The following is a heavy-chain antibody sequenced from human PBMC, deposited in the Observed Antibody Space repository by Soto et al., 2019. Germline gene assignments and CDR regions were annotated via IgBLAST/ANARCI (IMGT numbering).Heavy chain of an antibody. V-gene: IGHV3-15*01. CDR3: TTALGPTPRGHFGG. CDR2: IKSKTDGGTR. J-gene: IGHJ4*01. D-gene: IGHD1-26*01. CDR1: GSALMNAF. Sequence: GSPRLSGSASGSALMNAFITCVHPAPGKGLEWVGRIKSKTDGGTRDYAAPLKGRFTISREDSKNTLYLQMNGLNTEDTAVYYCTTALGPTPRGHFGGWGLRTL.